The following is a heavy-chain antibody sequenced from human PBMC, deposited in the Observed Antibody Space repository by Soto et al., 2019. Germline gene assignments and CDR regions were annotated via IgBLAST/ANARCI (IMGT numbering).Heavy chain of an antibody. CDR1: GYIFTTYG. J-gene: IGHJ4*02. CDR2: ITTYSGNT. V-gene: IGHV1-18*01. D-gene: IGHD5-12*01. CDR3: ARDASTKAFEY. Sequence: ASVKVSCKASGYIFTTYGITWVRQAPGQGLEWMGWITTYSGNTKYAQNLQDRLTMTTNTSTSTAYMELSSLRSEDTAVYYCARDASTKAFEYWGQGTLVTVSS.